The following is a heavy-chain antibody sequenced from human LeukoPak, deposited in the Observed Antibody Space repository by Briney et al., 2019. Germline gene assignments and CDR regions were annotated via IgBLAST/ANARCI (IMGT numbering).Heavy chain of an antibody. V-gene: IGHV1-18*01. CDR1: GFIFTKYG. J-gene: IGHJ5*02. D-gene: IGHD2-2*01. Sequence: ASVKVSCKASGFIFTKYGISWVRQAPGQGLEWVGWISGYNGDTNYAQKLQGRVTITTDTTTNTAYMELRSLRSDDTAVYYCARDPSNTGGGKTWFDPGGQGTLVTVSS. CDR3: ARDPSNTGGGKTWFDP. CDR2: ISGYNGDT.